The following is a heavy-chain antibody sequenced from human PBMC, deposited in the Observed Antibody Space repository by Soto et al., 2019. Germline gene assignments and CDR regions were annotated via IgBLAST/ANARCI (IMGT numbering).Heavy chain of an antibody. J-gene: IGHJ4*02. Sequence: GGSLRLSCAASGFTFSSYWMHWVRQASGKGLVWVSRISFDGSTTTYADSVKGRFTISRDNAKDTLYLQMNSLRAEDTAVYYCARGGAHTAMANEYWGQGALVTVS. V-gene: IGHV3-74*01. D-gene: IGHD5-18*01. CDR1: GFTFSSYW. CDR2: ISFDGSTT. CDR3: ARGGAHTAMANEY.